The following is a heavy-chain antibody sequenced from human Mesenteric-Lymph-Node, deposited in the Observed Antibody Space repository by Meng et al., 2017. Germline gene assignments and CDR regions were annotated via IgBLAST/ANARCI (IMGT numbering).Heavy chain of an antibody. D-gene: IGHD1-14*01. CDR1: GYTFTSYG. V-gene: IGHV1-18*01. CDR2: ISAYNGNT. Sequence: QVQLVQSGAEVKKPGASVKVSCKASGYTFTSYGISWVRQAPGQGLEWMGWISAYNGNTNYAQKLQGRFTMTTDTSTSTAYMELRSLRSDDTAVYYCARDLPGGTKGTWLDLWGQGTLVTVSS. CDR3: ARDLPGGTKGTWLDL. J-gene: IGHJ5*02.